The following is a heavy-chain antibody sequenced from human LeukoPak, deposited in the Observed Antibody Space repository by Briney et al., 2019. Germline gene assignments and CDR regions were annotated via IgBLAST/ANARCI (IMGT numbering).Heavy chain of an antibody. CDR1: GFTFSSHW. J-gene: IGHJ3*02. CDR2: IHDDGATT. D-gene: IGHD2-8*01. CDR3: AIVYAVPDKRNALDM. Sequence: GGSLRLSCAASGFTFSSHWMHWVRQAPGKGLVWVSRIHDDGATTNYADSVKGRFTISRDNAKNTLYLQMNSLRAEDTAVYYCAIVYAVPDKRNALDMWGQGTMVTVSS. V-gene: IGHV3-74*01.